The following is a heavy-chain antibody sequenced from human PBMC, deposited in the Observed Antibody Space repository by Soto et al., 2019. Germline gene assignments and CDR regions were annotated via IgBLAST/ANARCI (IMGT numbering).Heavy chain of an antibody. V-gene: IGHV1-2*02. CDR2: INPNHGDT. Sequence: QVQLVQSGAEVNKPGASVKVSCKASGYTFIDYYIHWVRQAPGQGLEWMGRINPNHGDTVYTQKCRGRVSMTRDTSITTAFREVTRLTSDDTAVYFCARGDNILTGYYAFVYWGQGTLVTVSS. CDR3: ARGDNILTGYYAFVY. J-gene: IGHJ4*02. D-gene: IGHD3-9*01. CDR1: GYTFIDYY.